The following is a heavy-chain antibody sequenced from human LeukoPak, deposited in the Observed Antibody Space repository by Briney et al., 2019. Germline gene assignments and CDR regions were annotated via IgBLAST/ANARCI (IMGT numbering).Heavy chain of an antibody. CDR2: IKQDGSEK. CDR3: ARVESPSNSWSEYYYYYYMDV. J-gene: IGHJ6*03. D-gene: IGHD6-13*01. Sequence: PGGSLRLSCAASGFTFSSYWMSWVRQAPGKGLEWVANIKQDGSEKYYVDSVKGRFTISRDNAKNSLYLQMNSLRAEDTAVYYCARVESPSNSWSEYYYYYYMDVWGKGTTVTISS. V-gene: IGHV3-7*01. CDR1: GFTFSSYW.